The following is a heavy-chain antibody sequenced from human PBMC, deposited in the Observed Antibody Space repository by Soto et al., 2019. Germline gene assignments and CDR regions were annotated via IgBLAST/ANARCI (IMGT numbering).Heavy chain of an antibody. CDR2: IRYDGRNK. CDR1: GFKFSNYG. V-gene: IGHV3-30*02. J-gene: IGHJ4*02. CDR3: ARDSAGPMVTTVTTGDY. Sequence: QVQLVESGGGVVQPGRSLRLSCAASGFKFSNYGMHWVRQAPGKGLEWVAFIRYDGRNKHYADSVKGRFTISRDNSENTLDLQMNTLRAEDTAVYYCARDSAGPMVTTVTTGDYWGQGTLVTVSS. D-gene: IGHD4-17*01.